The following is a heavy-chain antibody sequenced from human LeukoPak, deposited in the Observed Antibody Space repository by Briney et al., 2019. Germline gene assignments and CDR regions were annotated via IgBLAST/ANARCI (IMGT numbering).Heavy chain of an antibody. CDR3: ARQLRYFDWLLRSNFDY. J-gene: IGHJ4*02. CDR1: GGSISSSSYY. D-gene: IGHD3-9*01. CDR2: IYYSGGT. V-gene: IGHV4-39*01. Sequence: SETLSLTCTVSGGSISSSSYYWGWIRQPPGKGLEWIGSIYYSGGTYYNPSLKSRVTISVDTSKNQFSLKLSSVTAADTAVYYCARQLRYFDWLLRSNFDYWGQGTLVTVSS.